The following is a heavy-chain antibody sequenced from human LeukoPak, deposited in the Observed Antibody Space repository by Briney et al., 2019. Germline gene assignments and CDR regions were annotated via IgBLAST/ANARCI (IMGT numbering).Heavy chain of an antibody. V-gene: IGHV4-59*01. CDR2: IYYTGSI. J-gene: IGHJ4*02. D-gene: IGHD5-18*01. CDR1: GGSISSYY. CDR3: ARGSSGYSYG. Sequence: PSETLSLTCTVSGGSISSYYWSWIRQPPGKGLEWIGYIYYTGSINYNPSLKSRVTISIDTSKNQFSLKLSSVTAADTAVYYCARGSSGYSYGWSQGTLVTVSS.